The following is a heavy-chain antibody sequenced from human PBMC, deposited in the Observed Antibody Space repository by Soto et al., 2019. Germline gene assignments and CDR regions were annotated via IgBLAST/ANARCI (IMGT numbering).Heavy chain of an antibody. CDR2: ISGSGGSK. J-gene: IGHJ6*02. CDR1: GFTFSIYA. V-gene: IGHV3-23*01. D-gene: IGHD3-9*01. Sequence: LRLSCAACGFTFSIYAMSWVRQAPGNGLEWVSCISGSGGSKYYADSVNCRFTIPRNNPKNPLYRQINSLRAEETALYYCAKDSGDILGRDGMDVWGQGTTVTVS. CDR3: AKDSGDILGRDGMDV.